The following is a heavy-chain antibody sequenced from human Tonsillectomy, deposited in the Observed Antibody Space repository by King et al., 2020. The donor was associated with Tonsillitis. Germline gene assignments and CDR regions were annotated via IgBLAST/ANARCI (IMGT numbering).Heavy chain of an antibody. J-gene: IGHJ5*02. CDR2: INSDGSTT. Sequence: VQLVESGGGLVQPGGSLRLSCAGSGFTFSSYWMHWVRQAPGKGLVWVSRINSDGSTTSNADSVKGRFTISRDNAKNTLYLQMSSLRAEDTAVYYCTRGGSGFSYHWGQGTLVTVSS. V-gene: IGHV3-74*01. CDR3: TRGGSGFSYH. D-gene: IGHD5-18*01. CDR1: GFTFSSYW.